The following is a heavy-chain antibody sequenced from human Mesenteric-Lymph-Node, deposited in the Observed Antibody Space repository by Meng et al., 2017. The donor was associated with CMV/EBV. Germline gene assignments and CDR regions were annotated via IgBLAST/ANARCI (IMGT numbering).Heavy chain of an antibody. CDR1: GYSFTSHY. V-gene: IGHV1-8*02. CDR3: ARDGIFGVVIPHHYYYYYGMDV. D-gene: IGHD3-3*01. Sequence: ASVKVSCKASGYSFTSHYIHWVRQATGQGLEWMGWMNPNSGNTGYARNFQGRVTMTRNTSISTAYMELSSLRSEDTAVYYCARDGIFGVVIPHHYYYYYGMDVWGQGTTVTVSS. J-gene: IGHJ6*02. CDR2: MNPNSGNT.